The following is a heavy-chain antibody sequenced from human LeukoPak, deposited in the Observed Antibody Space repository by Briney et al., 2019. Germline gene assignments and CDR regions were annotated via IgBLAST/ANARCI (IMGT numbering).Heavy chain of an antibody. D-gene: IGHD3-22*01. CDR2: IYYSGNT. CDR1: GGSISSSTYY. Sequence: SETLSLTCTVSGGSISSSTYYWDWIRQPPGKGVEGIGYIYYSGNTNYNPSLHSRVTMSVDTSKNQIYLRLSSVTAADTAVYYCASYDTSGYFFFDYWGQGTLVTVSS. CDR3: ASYDTSGYFFFDY. V-gene: IGHV4-61*05. J-gene: IGHJ4*02.